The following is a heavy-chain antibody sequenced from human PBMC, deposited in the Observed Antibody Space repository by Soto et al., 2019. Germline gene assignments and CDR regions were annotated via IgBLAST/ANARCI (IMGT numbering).Heavy chain of an antibody. CDR3: ARAPRRLNSGWFEYFQH. J-gene: IGHJ1*01. Sequence: GGSLRLSCAASGFTFSSYDMHWVRQATGKGLEWVSAIGTAGDTYYPGSVKGRFTISRENAKNSLYLQMNSLRAGDTAVYYCARAPRRLNSGWFEYFQHWGQGTLVTVSS. D-gene: IGHD6-19*01. V-gene: IGHV3-13*01. CDR2: IGTAGDT. CDR1: GFTFSSYD.